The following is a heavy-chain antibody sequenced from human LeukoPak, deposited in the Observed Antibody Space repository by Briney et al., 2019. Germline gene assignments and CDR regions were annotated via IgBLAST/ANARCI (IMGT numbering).Heavy chain of an antibody. CDR1: GFIFNNYV. CDR3: AKGSSGYFFDL. J-gene: IGHJ4*02. V-gene: IGHV3-23*01. Sequence: GGSLRLSCAASGFIFNNYVLVWVRQAPGKGLEWVSAISNDGGGTTYADFVKGRFSVSRDNSKNTLFLQMNSLRPEDSALYYCAKGSSGYFFDLWGQGTLVTVSS. CDR2: ISNDGGGT. D-gene: IGHD3-22*01.